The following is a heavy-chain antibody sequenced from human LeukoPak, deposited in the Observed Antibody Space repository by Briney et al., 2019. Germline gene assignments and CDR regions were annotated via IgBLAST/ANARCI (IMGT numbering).Heavy chain of an antibody. V-gene: IGHV3-23*01. CDR3: AKEGDSSGYYVILCFFDY. Sequence: PGGSLRLSCAASGFAFNNYAMSWVRQSPGRGREGGSSIGGSGGSTYYADSVGGRFTMSRDNSKNTLYLQMNSLRAEDTAVYFCAKEGDSSGYYVILCFFDYWGQGTLVTVSS. CDR1: GFAFNNYA. D-gene: IGHD6-19*01. CDR2: IGGSGGST. J-gene: IGHJ4*02.